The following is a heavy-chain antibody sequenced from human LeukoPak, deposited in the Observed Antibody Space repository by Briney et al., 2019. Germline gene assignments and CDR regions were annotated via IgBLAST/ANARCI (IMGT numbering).Heavy chain of an antibody. CDR3: ASDPHSSGWYYFDY. V-gene: IGHV3-33*01. CDR2: IWYDGSNK. CDR1: GFTFSSYG. Sequence: GGSLRLSCAASGFTFSSYGMHWVRQAPGKGLEWVAVIWYDGSNKYYADSVKGRFIISRDNSKNTLYLQMNSLRAEDTAVYYCASDPHSSGWYYFDYWGQGTLVTVSS. J-gene: IGHJ4*02. D-gene: IGHD6-19*01.